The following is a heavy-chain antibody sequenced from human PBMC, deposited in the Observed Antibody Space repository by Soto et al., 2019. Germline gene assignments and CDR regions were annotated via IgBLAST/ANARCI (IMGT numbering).Heavy chain of an antibody. CDR1: GYTFTNYD. Sequence: ASVEVSCKTSGYTFTNYDINWVRQAAGQGLEWMGWINPDSDNTGYAQKFQGRVTMTRDTSISTAYMELSGLRSEDTAVYYCARGRRYCTTTSCYPPALFPYGMDVWGQGTTVTVSS. V-gene: IGHV1-8*01. CDR2: INPDSDNT. D-gene: IGHD2-2*01. J-gene: IGHJ6*02. CDR3: ARGRRYCTTTSCYPPALFPYGMDV.